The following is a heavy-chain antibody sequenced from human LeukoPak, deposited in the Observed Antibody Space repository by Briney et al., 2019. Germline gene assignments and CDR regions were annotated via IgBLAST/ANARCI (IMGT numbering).Heavy chain of an antibody. CDR1: GFTFSSYG. Sequence: GGSLRLSCAASGFTFSSYGMHWVRQAPGKGLEWVAVIWYDGSNKYYADSVKGRFTISRDNSKNTLYLQMNSLRAEDTAVYYCARGLGSSSWSPLGYWGQGTLVTVSS. D-gene: IGHD6-13*01. V-gene: IGHV3-33*01. CDR2: IWYDGSNK. CDR3: ARGLGSSSWSPLGY. J-gene: IGHJ4*02.